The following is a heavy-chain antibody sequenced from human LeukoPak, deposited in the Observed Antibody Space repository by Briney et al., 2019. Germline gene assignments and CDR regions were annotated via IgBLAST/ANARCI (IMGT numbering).Heavy chain of an antibody. CDR3: ARGCSSTSCYSLFDY. CDR2: IYYSGST. CDR1: GGPISSYY. Sequence: SETLSLTCTVSGGPISSYYWSWIRQPPGKGLEWIGYIYYSGSTNYNPSLKSRVTISVDTSKNQFSLKLSSVTAADTAVYYCARGCSSTSCYSLFDYWGQGTLVTVSS. D-gene: IGHD2-2*01. V-gene: IGHV4-59*01. J-gene: IGHJ4*02.